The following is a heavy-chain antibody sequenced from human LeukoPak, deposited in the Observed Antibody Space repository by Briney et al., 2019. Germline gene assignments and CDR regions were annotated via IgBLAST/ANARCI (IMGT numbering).Heavy chain of an antibody. CDR3: ARDGYSGSDAL. D-gene: IGHD5-12*01. V-gene: IGHV4-59*01. Sequence: SETLSLTCTVSGGSISTYYWSWIRQPPGKGLEWIGYIYHSGNTNYNPSLKSRVTISVDTSQNQFYLKLSSVTAADTAVYYCARDGYSGSDALWGQGTLVTVSS. J-gene: IGHJ4*02. CDR2: IYHSGNT. CDR1: GGSISTYY.